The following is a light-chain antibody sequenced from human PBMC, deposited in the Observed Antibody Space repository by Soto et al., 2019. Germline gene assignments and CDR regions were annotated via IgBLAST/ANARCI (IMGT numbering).Light chain of an antibody. J-gene: IGKJ4*01. CDR1: QSVSTY. CDR3: QQRSNWPPSLT. Sequence: EIVLTQSPGTLSLSPGERATLSCRASQSVSTYLAWYQQKPGQAPRLLIYDASNGATGIPARFSGSGSGTDFPLTISSLEPEDFAVYYCQQRSNWPPSLTFGGGTKVEIK. V-gene: IGKV3-11*01. CDR2: DAS.